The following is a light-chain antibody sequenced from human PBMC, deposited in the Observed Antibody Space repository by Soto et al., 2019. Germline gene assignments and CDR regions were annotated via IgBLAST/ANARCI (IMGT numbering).Light chain of an antibody. V-gene: IGKV3-15*01. Sequence: EIVLTQSPGNLSLSPGERATLSCRASQSVSSYYLAWYQQKPGQAPRLLIYDASTRATVIPARFSGSGSGTEFTLTISSLQSEDFAVYYCQQYNDWPPITFGQGTRLEIK. CDR2: DAS. J-gene: IGKJ5*01. CDR3: QQYNDWPPIT. CDR1: QSVSSY.